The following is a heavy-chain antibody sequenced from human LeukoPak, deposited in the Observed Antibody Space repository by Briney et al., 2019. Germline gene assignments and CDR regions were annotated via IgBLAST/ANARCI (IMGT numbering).Heavy chain of an antibody. CDR3: ALHPGSRPPFPSGDY. J-gene: IGHJ4*02. V-gene: IGHV1-69*05. CDR1: GGTFSSYA. CDR2: IIPIFGTA. Sequence: ASVKVSCKASGGTFSSYAISWVRQAPGQGLEWMGGIIPIFGTANYAQKFQGRVTITTGESTSTAYMELSSLRSEDTAVHYCALHPGSRPPFPSGDYWGQGTLVTVSS. D-gene: IGHD1-14*01.